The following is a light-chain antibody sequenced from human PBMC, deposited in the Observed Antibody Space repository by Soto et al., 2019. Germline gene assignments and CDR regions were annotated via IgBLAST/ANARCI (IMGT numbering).Light chain of an antibody. CDR3: QQYNNWSYT. J-gene: IGKJ2*01. Sequence: EIVMTQSPATLSVSPGERATLSCRASQSVSSNLAWYQQKPGQALRLLIYGASTRATGIPARFSGSGSGTEFTLTISSLQSEDFAVYYCQQYNNWSYTFGQGTKLEIK. CDR2: GAS. CDR1: QSVSSN. V-gene: IGKV3-15*01.